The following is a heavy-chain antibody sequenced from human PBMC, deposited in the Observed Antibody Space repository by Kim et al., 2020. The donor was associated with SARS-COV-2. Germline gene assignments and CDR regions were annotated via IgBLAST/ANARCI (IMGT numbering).Heavy chain of an antibody. CDR3: AREGPQQVADY. D-gene: IGHD6-13*01. V-gene: IGHV3-30*04. J-gene: IGHJ4*02. CDR1: GFTFSSYA. Sequence: GGSLRLSCAASGFTFSSYALHWVCQAPGKGLEWVAVISYDGSDKYYADSVKGRFTISRDNSNNTLHVQMNSLRPEDTAVYYCAREGPQQVADYWGQGTLV. CDR2: ISYDGSDK.